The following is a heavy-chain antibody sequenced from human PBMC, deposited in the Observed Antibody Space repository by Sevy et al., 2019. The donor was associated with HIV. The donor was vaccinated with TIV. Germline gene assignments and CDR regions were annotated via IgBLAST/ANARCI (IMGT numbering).Heavy chain of an antibody. CDR2: IIPIFGTA. V-gene: IGHV1-69*13. CDR1: GGTFSSYA. J-gene: IGHJ6*02. D-gene: IGHD2-2*01. CDR3: ARERGRGARYCSSTSCYEHGMDV. Sequence: ASVKVSCKASGGTFSSYAISWVRQAPGQGLERMGGIIPIFGTANYAQKFQGRVTITADESTSTAYMELSSLRSEDTAVYYCARERGRGARYCSSTSCYEHGMDVWGQGTTVTVSS.